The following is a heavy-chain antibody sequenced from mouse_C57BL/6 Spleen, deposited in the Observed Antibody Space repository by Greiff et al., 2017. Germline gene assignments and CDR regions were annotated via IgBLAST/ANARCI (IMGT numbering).Heavy chain of an antibody. Sequence: EVQLVESGPELVKPGASVKIPCKASGYTFTDYNMDWVKQSHGKSLEWIGDINPNNGGTIYNQKFKGKATLTVDKSSSTAYMELRSLTSEDTAVYYCARRGYGNYFYAMDYWGQGTSVTVSS. CDR3: ARRGYGNYFYAMDY. CDR1: GYTFTDYN. V-gene: IGHV1-18*01. J-gene: IGHJ4*01. CDR2: INPNNGGT. D-gene: IGHD2-10*02.